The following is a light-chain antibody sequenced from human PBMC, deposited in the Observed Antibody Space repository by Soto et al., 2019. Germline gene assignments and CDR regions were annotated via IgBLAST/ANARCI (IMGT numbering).Light chain of an antibody. CDR3: SSYTITSTYV. Sequence: QSVLTQPASVSGSPGQSITISCTGTSSDVGGYNYVSWYQQHPSKAPKLMIYEVSDRPSGVSNRFSGSKSGNTASLTISGLQAEDEADYYCSSYTITSTYVFGTGTKVTVL. CDR2: EVS. V-gene: IGLV2-14*01. J-gene: IGLJ1*01. CDR1: SSDVGGYNY.